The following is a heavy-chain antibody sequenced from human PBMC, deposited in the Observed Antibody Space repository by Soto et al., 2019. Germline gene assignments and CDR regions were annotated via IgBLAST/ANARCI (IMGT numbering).Heavy chain of an antibody. V-gene: IGHV4-39*01. J-gene: IGHJ6*02. CDR2: IYYDGNT. CDR3: ARVSGSYYYGMDV. Sequence: SETLSLTCNVSGRSISNSYYYWGWIRQPPGKGLEWIGNIYYDGNTYYHASLASRVTISPHTSKNQFSLQLTSVTAADTALYYCARVSGSYYYGMDVWGQGTTVTVSS. D-gene: IGHD1-26*01. CDR1: GRSISNSYYY.